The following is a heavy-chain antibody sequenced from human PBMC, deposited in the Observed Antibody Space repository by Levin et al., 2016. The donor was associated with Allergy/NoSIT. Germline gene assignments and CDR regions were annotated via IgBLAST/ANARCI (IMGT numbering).Heavy chain of an antibody. CDR2: LVVVVVP. Sequence: WIRQAPRERGWSGFHTLVVVVVPYTTPDSVKGRFTISRDNAKNSLYLQMNSLRAEDTAVYYCARDASSSLWGYGMDVWGQGTTVTVSS. J-gene: IGHJ6*02. D-gene: IGHD3-16*01. V-gene: IGHV3-11*01. CDR3: ARDASSSLWGYGMDV.